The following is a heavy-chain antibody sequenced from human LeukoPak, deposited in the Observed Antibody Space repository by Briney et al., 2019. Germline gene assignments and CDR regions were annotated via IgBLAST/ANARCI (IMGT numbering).Heavy chain of an antibody. V-gene: IGHV3-21*01. D-gene: IGHD6-19*01. CDR2: ISSSSSYI. CDR1: GFTFSSYS. Sequence: PGGSLRLSCAASGFTFSSYSMNWVRQAPGKGLEWVSSISSSSSYIYYADSVKGRFTISRDNAKNSPYLQMNSLRAEDTAVYYCARDPEAVAGTVRRDAFDIWGQGTMVTVSS. J-gene: IGHJ3*02. CDR3: ARDPEAVAGTVRRDAFDI.